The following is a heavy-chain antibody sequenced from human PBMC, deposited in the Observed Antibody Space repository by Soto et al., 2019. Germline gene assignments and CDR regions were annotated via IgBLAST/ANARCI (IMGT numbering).Heavy chain of an antibody. CDR1: GGSISSSSYY. V-gene: IGHV4-39*01. CDR2: IYYSGST. Sequence: SETLSLTCTVSGGSISSSSYYWGWIRQPPGKGLEWIGSIYYSGSTYYNPSLKSRVTIFVDTSKNQFSLKLSSVTAADTAVYYCASPNWYSSGWFAFDYWGQGTLVTVSS. D-gene: IGHD6-19*01. CDR3: ASPNWYSSGWFAFDY. J-gene: IGHJ4*02.